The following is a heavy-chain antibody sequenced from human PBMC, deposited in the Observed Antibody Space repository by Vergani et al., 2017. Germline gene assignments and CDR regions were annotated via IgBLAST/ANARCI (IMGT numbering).Heavy chain of an antibody. CDR1: GFTLSNYD. CDR2: IQFDGSNQ. J-gene: IGHJ4*02. CDR3: AKHFRGWGIDY. V-gene: IGHV3-30*02. Sequence: VQLVESGGVVVQPGGSLRLSCATSGFTLSNYDMQWIRQGPGKGLEFVAFIQFDGSNQYYADSVKGRFTLSRYFSKNTLYLQMNSLRTDDTATYYCAKHFRGWGIDYWGQGTQVIVSS. D-gene: IGHD3-16*01.